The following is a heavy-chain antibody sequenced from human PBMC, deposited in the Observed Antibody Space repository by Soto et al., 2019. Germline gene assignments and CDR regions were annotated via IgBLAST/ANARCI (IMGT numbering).Heavy chain of an antibody. CDR3: AKEWAPLKNYAFWSDTFDY. V-gene: IGHV3-23*01. CDR2: LSGSGDSA. CDR1: GFTFSSYA. D-gene: IGHD3-3*01. J-gene: IGHJ4*02. Sequence: EVQLLESGGGLVQPGGSLRISCVGSGFTFSSYAMSWVRQTPGKGLEWVSALSGSGDSAYYADSVKGRFDISRDNSKNTLYLQMYSLTAEDTAVYYCAKEWAPLKNYAFWSDTFDYWGQGPLVTVSS.